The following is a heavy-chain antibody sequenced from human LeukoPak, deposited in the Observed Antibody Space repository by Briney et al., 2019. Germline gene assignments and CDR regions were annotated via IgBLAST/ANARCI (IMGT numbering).Heavy chain of an antibody. CDR2: INSDGSDT. V-gene: IGHV3-74*01. Sequence: GGSLRLSCAASGFTFNNAWMSWVRQAPGKGLVWVSRINSDGSDTSYADSVKGRFTISRDNAKSTLYLQMNTLRAEDTAVYYCARDLTWGYGSGSYPDYWGQGTLVTVSS. CDR3: ARDLTWGYGSGSYPDY. D-gene: IGHD3-10*01. J-gene: IGHJ4*02. CDR1: GFTFNNAW.